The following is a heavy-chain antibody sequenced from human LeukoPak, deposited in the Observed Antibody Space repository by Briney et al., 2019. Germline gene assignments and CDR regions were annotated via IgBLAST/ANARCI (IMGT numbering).Heavy chain of an antibody. V-gene: IGHV4-38-2*02. CDR3: ARLKEGGTGVGNFFDV. CDR1: GDSISNNYY. D-gene: IGHD1-14*01. J-gene: IGHJ3*01. Sequence: PSETLSLTCSVSGDSISNNYYWTWNRQSPGMGLEWIASINHRGNTYYTSSLKSRVSISVDTSKNEFSLRMSYVTAEDTAVYYCARLKEGGTGVGNFFDVWGEGTIVTVSS. CDR2: INHRGNT.